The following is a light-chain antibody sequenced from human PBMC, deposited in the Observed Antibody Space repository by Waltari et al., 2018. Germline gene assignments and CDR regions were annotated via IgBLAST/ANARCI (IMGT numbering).Light chain of an antibody. CDR1: QSVGTY. CDR2: DAS. J-gene: IGKJ4*01. CDR3: QHRYNRPGAT. V-gene: IGKV3-11*01. Sequence: EAVLTQSPATLSLSPGDRAALSCRASQSVGTYLAWYQQKPGRTPRLLIYDASTRAAGIPARFSGGGSGTDFTLTISSLEPEDFAVYYCQHRYNRPGATFGGGTRV.